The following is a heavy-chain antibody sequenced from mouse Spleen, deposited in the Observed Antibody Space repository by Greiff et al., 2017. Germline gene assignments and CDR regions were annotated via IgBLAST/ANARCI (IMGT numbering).Heavy chain of an antibody. Sequence: DVKLVESGGGLVKPGGSLKLSCAASGFTFSDYGMHWVRQAPEKGLEWVAYISSGSSTIYYADTVKGRFTISRDNAKNTLFLQMTSLRSEDTAMYYCARPTTMVATPFDYWGQGTTLTVSS. CDR2: ISSGSSTI. V-gene: IGHV5-17*01. CDR3: ARPTTMVATPFDY. D-gene: IGHD1-1*01. CDR1: GFTFSDYG. J-gene: IGHJ2*01.